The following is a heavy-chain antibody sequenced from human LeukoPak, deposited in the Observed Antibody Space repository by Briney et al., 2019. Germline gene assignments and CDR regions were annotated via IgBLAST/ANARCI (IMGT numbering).Heavy chain of an antibody. D-gene: IGHD3-9*01. J-gene: IGHJ3*02. Sequence: GGSLRLSCAASGFTFSSYEMNWVRQAPGKGLEWVSYISSSGSTIYYADSVKGRFTISRDNAKNSLYLQMNSLRAEDTAVYYCAREVRYTNAFDIWGQGTMVTVSS. V-gene: IGHV3-48*03. CDR3: AREVRYTNAFDI. CDR2: ISSSGSTI. CDR1: GFTFSSYE.